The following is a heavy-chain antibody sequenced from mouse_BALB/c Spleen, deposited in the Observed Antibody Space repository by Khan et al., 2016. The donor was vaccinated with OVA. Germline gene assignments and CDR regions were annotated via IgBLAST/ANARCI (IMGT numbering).Heavy chain of an antibody. J-gene: IGHJ3*01. D-gene: IGHD1-2*01. V-gene: IGHV1S81*02. CDR1: GYTFTSYY. Sequence: QIQLVQSGAELVKPRASAKLSCKASGYTFTSYYLYWMKQRPGQGLEWIGESNPSNGGTNFNEKFKSKATLTVDKSSSTAYMQLSSLTSEDSAVYYCTRGGYGGFAYWGQGTLVTVSA. CDR3: TRGGYGGFAY. CDR2: SNPSNGGT.